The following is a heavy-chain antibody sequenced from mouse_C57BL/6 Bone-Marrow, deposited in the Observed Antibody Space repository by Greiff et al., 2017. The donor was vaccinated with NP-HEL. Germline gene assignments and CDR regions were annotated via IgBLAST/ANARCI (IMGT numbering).Heavy chain of an antibody. CDR2: IYPGNSDT. D-gene: IGHD2-5*01. CDR3: TRRGYYSKGGYFDV. J-gene: IGHJ1*03. Sequence: VQLQQSGTVLARPGASVKMSCKTSGYTFTSYWMHWVKQRPGQGLEWIGAIYPGNSDTSYNQKFKGKAKLTAVTSASTAYMELSILTNEDSAVYYCTRRGYYSKGGYFDVWGTGTTVTVSS. CDR1: GYTFTSYW. V-gene: IGHV1-5*01.